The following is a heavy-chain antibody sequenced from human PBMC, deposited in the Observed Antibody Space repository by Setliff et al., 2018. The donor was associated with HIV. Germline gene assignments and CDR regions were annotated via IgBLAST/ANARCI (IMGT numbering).Heavy chain of an antibody. CDR3: ARSRTSSGYYGVTGYGMDV. J-gene: IGHJ6*02. Sequence: PSETLSLTCTVSGGSIDSTDYYWGWIRHPPGKGLEWIGSIYYSGRTTYNPSLRSRVTISVATSKNQFSLKLNSVTTADTAVYYCARSRTSSGYYGVTGYGMDVWGQGTTVTVS. V-gene: IGHV4-39*07. D-gene: IGHD3-22*01. CDR2: IYYSGRT. CDR1: GGSIDSTDYY.